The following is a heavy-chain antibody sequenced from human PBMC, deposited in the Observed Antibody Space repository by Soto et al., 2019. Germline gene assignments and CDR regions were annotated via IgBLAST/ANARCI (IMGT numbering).Heavy chain of an antibody. Sequence: SETLSLTCAVYGGSFSGYYWSWIRQPPGKGLEWIGEINHSGSTNYNPSLKSRVTISVDTSKNQFSLKLSSVTAADTAVYYCARGPYSSSSTGYYYGMDVWGQGTTVTVSS. J-gene: IGHJ6*02. V-gene: IGHV4-34*01. CDR2: INHSGST. CDR3: ARGPYSSSSTGYYYGMDV. CDR1: GGSFSGYY. D-gene: IGHD6-6*01.